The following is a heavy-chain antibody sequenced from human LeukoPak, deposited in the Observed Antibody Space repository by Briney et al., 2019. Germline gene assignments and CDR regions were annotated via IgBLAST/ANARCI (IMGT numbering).Heavy chain of an antibody. Sequence: GGSLRLSCAASGFTFSSYAMSWVRQAPGKGLGWGSAISGSGGGTHFADSVKGRFTISRDNSKNMLYLQMNSLRAEDTAVYYCAKDWGSYRYFDYWGQGTLVTVSS. CDR3: AKDWGSYRYFDY. V-gene: IGHV3-23*01. J-gene: IGHJ4*02. CDR2: ISGSGGGT. CDR1: GFTFSSYA. D-gene: IGHD3-16*02.